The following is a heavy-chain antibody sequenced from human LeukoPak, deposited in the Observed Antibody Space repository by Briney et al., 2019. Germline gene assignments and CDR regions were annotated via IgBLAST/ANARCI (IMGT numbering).Heavy chain of an antibody. CDR1: GYTFTSYY. Sequence: ASVKVSCKASGYTFTSYYMHWVRQAPGQGPEWMGIINPSGGSTSYAQKFQGRVTMTRDTSTSTVYMELSSLRSEDTAVYCCALPIAGAGRFDYWGQGTLVTVSS. CDR2: INPSGGST. D-gene: IGHD6-13*01. V-gene: IGHV1-46*01. CDR3: ALPIAGAGRFDY. J-gene: IGHJ4*02.